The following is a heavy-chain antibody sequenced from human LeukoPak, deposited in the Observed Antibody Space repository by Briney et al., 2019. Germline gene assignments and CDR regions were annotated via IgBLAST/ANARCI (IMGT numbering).Heavy chain of an antibody. D-gene: IGHD3-3*01. CDR2: ISAYNGNT. CDR1: GYTFTGYY. J-gene: IGHJ6*02. V-gene: IGHV1-18*04. Sequence: ASVKVSCKASGYTFTGYYMHWVRQAPGQGLEWMGWISAYNGNTNYAQKLQGRVTMTTDTSTSTAYMELRSLRSDDTAVYYCARDASYDFWSGYWLSDYYGMDVWGQGTTVTVSS. CDR3: ARDASYDFWSGYWLSDYYGMDV.